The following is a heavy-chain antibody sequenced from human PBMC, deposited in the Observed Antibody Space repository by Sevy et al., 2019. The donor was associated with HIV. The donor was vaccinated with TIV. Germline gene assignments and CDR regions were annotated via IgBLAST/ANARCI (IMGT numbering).Heavy chain of an antibody. D-gene: IGHD2-15*01. CDR3: ARFSGGSKGTAFDY. CDR1: GFTVNTNY. Sequence: GGSLRLSCTASGFTVNTNYMSWVRQAPEKGLEWVSVIYSGGSTYYEDSVKGRFTISRDNSKNTVYLQMNSLRAEDTAVDYCARFSGGSKGTAFDYWGQGTLVTVSS. V-gene: IGHV3-53*01. J-gene: IGHJ4*02. CDR2: IYSGGST.